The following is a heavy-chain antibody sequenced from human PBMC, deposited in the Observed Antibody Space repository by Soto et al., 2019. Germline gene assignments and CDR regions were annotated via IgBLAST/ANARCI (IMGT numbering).Heavy chain of an antibody. CDR1: GDTVSSNSAS. V-gene: IGHV6-1*01. CDR3: EREGSTGFYYWFDP. Sequence: SQTLSLTGSLSGDTVSSNSASCNWIRHSPSRGLEWLVRTYYRSKWYYDYAESVKSRLTINPDTSKKQFSLQLDSVTPEDTAVYYCEREGSTGFYYWFDPWGQGTLVTVSS. CDR2: TYYRSKWYY. J-gene: IGHJ5*02. D-gene: IGHD3-22*01.